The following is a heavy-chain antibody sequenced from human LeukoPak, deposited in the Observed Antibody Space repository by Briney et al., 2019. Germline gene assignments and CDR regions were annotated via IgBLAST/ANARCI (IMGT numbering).Heavy chain of an antibody. CDR1: GYTFTSYD. D-gene: IGHD3-22*01. V-gene: IGHV1-8*01. CDR3: ARRYYYYDSSGYYYPDGYNY. Sequence: GASVKVSCKASGYTFTSYDINWVRQAPGQGLEWMGWMNPNSGNTGYAQKFQGRVTMTRNTSISTAYMELSSLRSEDTAVYYCARRYYYYDSSGYYYPDGYNYWGQGTLVTVSS. CDR2: MNPNSGNT. J-gene: IGHJ4*02.